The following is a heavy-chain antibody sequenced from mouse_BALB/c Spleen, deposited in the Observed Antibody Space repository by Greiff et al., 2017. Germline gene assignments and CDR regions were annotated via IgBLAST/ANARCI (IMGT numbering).Heavy chain of an antibody. D-gene: IGHD1-1*01. V-gene: IGHV1S81*02. Sequence: QVQLQQSGAELVKPGASVKLSCKASGYTFTSYYMYWVKQRPGQGLEWIGEINPSNGGTDFNEKFKSKATLPVDKSSSTAYMQLSSLTSEDSAVYYCTRWPIKGVVATDWYFDVWGAGTTVTVSS. J-gene: IGHJ1*01. CDR3: TRWPIKGVVATDWYFDV. CDR1: GYTFTSYY. CDR2: INPSNGGT.